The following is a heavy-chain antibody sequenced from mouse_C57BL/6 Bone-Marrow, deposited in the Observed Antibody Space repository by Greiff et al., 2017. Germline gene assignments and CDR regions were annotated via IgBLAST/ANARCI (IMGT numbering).Heavy chain of an antibody. CDR1: GYTFTSYG. CDR2: IFPRSGNT. J-gene: IGHJ3*01. Sequence: QVQLQQSGAELARPGASVKLSCKASGYTFTSYGISWVKQRTGQGLEWIGEIFPRSGNTYYNEKFKGKATLTADKSSSTAYMELRSLTSEDSAVYFCAGDYDGGFAYWGQGTLVTVSA. V-gene: IGHV1-81*01. CDR3: AGDYDGGFAY. D-gene: IGHD2-4*01.